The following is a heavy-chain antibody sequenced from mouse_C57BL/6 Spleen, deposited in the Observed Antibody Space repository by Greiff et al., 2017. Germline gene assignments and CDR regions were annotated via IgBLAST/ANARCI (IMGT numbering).Heavy chain of an antibody. V-gene: IGHV1-15*01. CDR2: IDPETGGT. CDR1: GYTFTDYE. CDR3: TRFPGSGFYYFDY. J-gene: IGHJ2*01. D-gene: IGHD3-2*02. Sequence: QVQLQQSGAELVRPGASVTLSCKASGYTFTDYEMHWVKQTPVHGLEWIGAIDPETGGTAYNQKFKGKAILTADKSSSTAYMELRSLTSEDSAVYYCTRFPGSGFYYFDYWGQGTTLTVSS.